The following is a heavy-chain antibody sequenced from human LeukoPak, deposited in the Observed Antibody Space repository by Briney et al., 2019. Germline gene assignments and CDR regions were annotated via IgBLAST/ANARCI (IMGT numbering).Heavy chain of an antibody. CDR2: IYSDNT. J-gene: IGHJ4*02. CDR1: GFTVSSNS. Sequence: GGSLRLSCTVSGFTVSSNSMSWVRQAPGKGLEWVSFIYSDNTHYSDSVKGRFTISRDNSKNTLYLQMNSLRAEDTAVYYCARDPRWYYDSSGYYDYWGQGTLVTVSS. CDR3: ARDPRWYYDSSGYYDY. D-gene: IGHD3-22*01. V-gene: IGHV3-66*03.